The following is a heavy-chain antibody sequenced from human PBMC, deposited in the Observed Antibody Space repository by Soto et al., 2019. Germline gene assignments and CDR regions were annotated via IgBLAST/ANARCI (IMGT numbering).Heavy chain of an antibody. V-gene: IGHV3-66*01. Sequence: PGGSLRLSCAVSGFSVSSNYMSWVCQAPGKGLEWVSILCSGANTHNADSVRGTFTISRDNSKNTLYLQTNSLRAEDTAVYYCAKDHCSSTSCYYWFDPWGQGTLVTVSS. D-gene: IGHD2-2*01. CDR1: GFSVSSNY. CDR2: LCSGANT. J-gene: IGHJ5*02. CDR3: AKDHCSSTSCYYWFDP.